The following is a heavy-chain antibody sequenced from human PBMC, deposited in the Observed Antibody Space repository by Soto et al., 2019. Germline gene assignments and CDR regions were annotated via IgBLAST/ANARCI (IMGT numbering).Heavy chain of an antibody. J-gene: IGHJ4*02. CDR3: AAGIFGVVSTGD. CDR1: GFTFTSSA. D-gene: IGHD3-3*01. Sequence: SVKVSCKASGFTFTSSAMQWVRQARGQRLEWIGWIVVGSGNTNYAQKFQERVTITRDMSTSTAYMELSSLRSEDTAVYYCAAGIFGVVSTGDWGQGTLVTVSS. CDR2: IVVGSGNT. V-gene: IGHV1-58*02.